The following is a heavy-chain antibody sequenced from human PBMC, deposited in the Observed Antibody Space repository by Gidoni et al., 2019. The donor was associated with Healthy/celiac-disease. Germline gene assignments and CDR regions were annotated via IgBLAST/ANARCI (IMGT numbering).Heavy chain of an antibody. J-gene: IGHJ4*02. V-gene: IGHV4-4*02. Sequence: QVQLQESGPGLVKPSGTLSLTCAVSGGSISSSNWWSWVRQPPGKGLEWIGEIYHSGSTNYNPSLKSRVTISVDQSKNQFSLKLSSVTAADTAVYYCARVLLEDSSGWYVDYWGQGTLVTVSS. CDR1: GGSISSSNW. D-gene: IGHD6-19*01. CDR2: IYHSGST. CDR3: ARVLLEDSSGWYVDY.